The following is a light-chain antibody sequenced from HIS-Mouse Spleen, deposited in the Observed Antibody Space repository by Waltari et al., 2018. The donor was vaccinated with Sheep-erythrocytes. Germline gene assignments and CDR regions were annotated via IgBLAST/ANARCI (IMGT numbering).Light chain of an antibody. V-gene: IGLV3-19*01. CDR1: SLRSYQ. CDR2: GKN. J-gene: IGLJ2*01. Sequence: SSELTQDPAVSVALVQTVRITCPGDSLRSYQASWFQQKTGQAPVLVIYGKNNRPSGIPDRFSGSSAGNTASLTITGAQAEDEADFYCNSRDSSGNHLGVVFGGGTKLTVL. CDR3: NSRDSSGNHLGVV.